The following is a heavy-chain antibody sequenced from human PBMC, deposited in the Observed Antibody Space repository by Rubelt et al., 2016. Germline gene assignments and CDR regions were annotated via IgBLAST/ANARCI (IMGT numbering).Heavy chain of an antibody. CDR1: GGSISTSSYY. CDR2: IYYSGTA. V-gene: IGHV4-39*07. D-gene: IGHD5-12*01. CDR3: ARAEYSGYDSVAFDI. Sequence: QLQLQESGPGLVKPSETLSLTCTVSGGSISTSSYYWGWIRQPPGKGLEWIVSIYYSGTANYNPSLTSRVTIHVDTSKDHFSLTRSSASGADTAVYYCARAEYSGYDSVAFDIWGQGTMVTVSS. J-gene: IGHJ3*02.